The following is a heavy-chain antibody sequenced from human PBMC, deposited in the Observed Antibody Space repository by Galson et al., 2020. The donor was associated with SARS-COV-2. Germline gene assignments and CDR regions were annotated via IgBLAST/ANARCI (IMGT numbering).Heavy chain of an antibody. Sequence: GGSLRLSCEASGFTFDDHAMHWVRQAPGKGLEWVSGISWNGDGIDYADSVRGRFTISRDNAKNSLYLHMNSLRPEDTALYYCTKDIVSGDSSSYFAFDYWGQGTLVIVSS. D-gene: IGHD3-22*01. CDR2: ISWNGDGI. J-gene: IGHJ4*02. V-gene: IGHV3-9*01. CDR1: GFTFDDHA. CDR3: TKDIVSGDSSSYFAFDY.